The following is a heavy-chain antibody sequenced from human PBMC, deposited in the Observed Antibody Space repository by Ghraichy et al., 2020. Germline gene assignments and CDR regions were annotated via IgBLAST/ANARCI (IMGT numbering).Heavy chain of an antibody. D-gene: IGHD6-19*01. CDR3: AKVMGEGQWLAYFDF. CDR2: ISGSGGST. V-gene: IGHV3-23*01. Sequence: GGSPRLSCAASGFTFNTYAMTWVRQAPGKGLEWVAGISGSGGSTYYADSVKGRFTISRDTSKNTLDMQMNSLRPEDTALYYCAKVMGEGQWLAYFDFWGQGTLVTVSS. CDR1: GFTFNTYA. J-gene: IGHJ4*02.